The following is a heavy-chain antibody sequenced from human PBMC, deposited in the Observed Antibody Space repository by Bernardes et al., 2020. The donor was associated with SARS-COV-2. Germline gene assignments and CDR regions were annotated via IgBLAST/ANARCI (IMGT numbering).Heavy chain of an antibody. CDR1: GFTFSSYS. J-gene: IGHJ6*03. CDR2: ISSSSSYI. V-gene: IGHV3-21*01. CDR3: ATYNLGESYYMDV. Sequence: GVSLRLSRAASGFTFSSYSMNWVRQAPGKGLEWVSSISSSSSYIYYADSVKGRFTISRDNAKNSLYLQMNSLRAEDTAVYYCATYNLGESYYMDVWGKGTTVTVSS. D-gene: IGHD3-16*01.